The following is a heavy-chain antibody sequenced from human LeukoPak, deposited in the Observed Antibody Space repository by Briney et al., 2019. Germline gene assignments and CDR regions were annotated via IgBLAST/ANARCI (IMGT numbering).Heavy chain of an antibody. CDR1: GFTLSDAW. Sequence: GGSLRLSCAASGFTLSDAWMSWVRQAPGKEQEWVGRLKSKTDGGTTGYAAPVKGRFTISRDDSKNTLYLQMHSLKTEDTAVYYCTTSLSPVGYEYWGQGTLVTVSS. CDR3: TTSLSPVGYEY. V-gene: IGHV3-15*01. D-gene: IGHD3-22*01. CDR2: LKSKTDGGTT. J-gene: IGHJ4*02.